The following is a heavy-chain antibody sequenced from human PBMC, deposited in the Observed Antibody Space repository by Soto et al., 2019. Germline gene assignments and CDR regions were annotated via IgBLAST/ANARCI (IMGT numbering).Heavy chain of an antibody. CDR3: ASLRRYCSSTSCYDWFDP. CDR2: ISAYNGNT. D-gene: IGHD2-2*01. V-gene: IGHV1-18*01. J-gene: IGHJ5*02. Sequence: VASVKVSCKASGYTFTSYGISWVRQAPGQGLEWMGWISAYNGNTNYAQKLQGRVTMTTDTSTSTAYMELRSLRSDDTAVYYCASLRRYCSSTSCYDWFDPWGQGTLVTVSS. CDR1: GYTFTSYG.